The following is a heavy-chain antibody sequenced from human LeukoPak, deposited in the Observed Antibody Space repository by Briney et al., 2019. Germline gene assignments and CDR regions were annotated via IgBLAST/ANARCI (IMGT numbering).Heavy chain of an antibody. CDR1: GYSFTIYW. CDR2: IYPGDSDT. Sequence: GESLQISCQGSGYSFTIYWIGWVRQMPGKGLEWMGIIYPGDSDTRYSPSFQGQVTISADKSISTAYLQWSSLKASDTAMYYCARAGPVVTPRHLDYWGQGTLVTVSS. D-gene: IGHD4-23*01. CDR3: ARAGPVVTPRHLDY. J-gene: IGHJ4*02. V-gene: IGHV5-51*01.